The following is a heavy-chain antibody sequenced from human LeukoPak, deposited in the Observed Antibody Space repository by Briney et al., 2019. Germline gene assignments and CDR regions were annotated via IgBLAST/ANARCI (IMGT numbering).Heavy chain of an antibody. J-gene: IGHJ4*02. CDR1: GYTFTSYG. D-gene: IGHD3-16*01. CDR3: ARGRLMITFGGVSDY. Sequence: EASVTVSCKASGYTFTSYGISWVRQAPGQGLEWMGWISAYNGNTNYAQKLQGRVTMTTDTSTSTAYMELRSLRSDDTAVYYCARGRLMITFGGVSDYWGRGTLVTVSS. CDR2: ISAYNGNT. V-gene: IGHV1-18*01.